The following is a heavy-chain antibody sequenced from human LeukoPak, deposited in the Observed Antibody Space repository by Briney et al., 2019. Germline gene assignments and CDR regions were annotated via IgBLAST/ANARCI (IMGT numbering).Heavy chain of an antibody. J-gene: IGHJ5*02. CDR1: GGTFSSYA. CDR3: ASRSLAAAAGTGWFDP. CDR2: IIPILGIA. D-gene: IGHD6-13*01. V-gene: IGHV1-69*10. Sequence: GASVKVSCKASGGTFSSYAISWARQAPGQGLEWMGRIIPILGIANYAQKFQGRVTITADKSTSTAYMELSSLRSEDTAVYYCASRSLAAAAGTGWFDPWGQGTLVTVSS.